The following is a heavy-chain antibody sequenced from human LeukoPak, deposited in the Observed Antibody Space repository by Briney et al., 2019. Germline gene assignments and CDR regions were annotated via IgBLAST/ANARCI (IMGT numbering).Heavy chain of an antibody. CDR3: ARGYSSSLYYFDY. J-gene: IGHJ4*02. CDR1: GGSVSRGSYY. CDR2: IYDSGSI. D-gene: IGHD4-11*01. Sequence: AETLSLTCTVAGGSVSRGSYYWTWIRQPPGKGLEGIGYIYDSGSINYNPSLKSRVTISVDTSKNQFSLKLSSVTAADTAVYYCARGYSSSLYYFDYWGQGTLVTVSS. V-gene: IGHV4-61*01.